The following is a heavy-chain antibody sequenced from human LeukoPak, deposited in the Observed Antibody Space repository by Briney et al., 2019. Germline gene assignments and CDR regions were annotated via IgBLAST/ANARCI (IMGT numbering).Heavy chain of an antibody. V-gene: IGHV3-9*02. CDR2: ISWNSGSI. CDR3: AKDLGSSGWPRGAFDI. D-gene: IGHD6-19*01. CDR1: GFTSDDYA. J-gene: IGHJ3*02. Sequence: GGSLRLSCAASGFTSDDYAMHWVRQAPGKGLEWVSGISWNSGSIGYADSVKGRFTISRDNAKNSLYLQMNSLRAEDTALYYCAKDLGSSGWPRGAFDIWGQGTMVTVSS.